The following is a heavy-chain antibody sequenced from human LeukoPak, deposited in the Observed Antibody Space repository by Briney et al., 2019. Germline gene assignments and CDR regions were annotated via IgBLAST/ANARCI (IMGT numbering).Heavy chain of an antibody. CDR3: ARALQAGEGAFDI. Sequence: GGSLRLSCAASGFTFSSYAMTWVRQAPGKGLEWVSDISASGGSTYYADSVKGRFTISRDNSKNTLYLQMNSLRAEDTAVYYCARALQAGEGAFDIWGQGTMVTVSS. CDR1: GFTFSSYA. D-gene: IGHD6-13*01. V-gene: IGHV3-23*01. CDR2: ISASGGST. J-gene: IGHJ3*02.